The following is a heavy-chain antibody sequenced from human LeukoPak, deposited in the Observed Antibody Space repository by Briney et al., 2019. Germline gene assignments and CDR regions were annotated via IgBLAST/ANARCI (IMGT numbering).Heavy chain of an antibody. CDR2: INPNSGGT. CDR1: GYTFTGYY. D-gene: IGHD3/OR15-3a*01. J-gene: IGHJ6*02. V-gene: IGHV1-2*02. Sequence: ASVKVSCKASGYTFTGYYMHWVRQAPGQGLEWMGWINPNSGGTNYAQKFQGRVTMTRDTSISTAYMELSGLRSDDTAVYYCARETFLDGGYGMDVWGQGTTVTVSS. CDR3: ARETFLDGGYGMDV.